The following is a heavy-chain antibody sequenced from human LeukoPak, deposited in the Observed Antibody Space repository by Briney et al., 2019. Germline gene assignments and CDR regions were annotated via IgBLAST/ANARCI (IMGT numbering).Heavy chain of an antibody. D-gene: IGHD3-10*01. J-gene: IGHJ4*02. Sequence: SGTLSLTCAVSGGSISSSNWWSWVRQPPGKGLEWIGEIYHSGSTNYNPSLKSRVTISVDKSKNQFSLKLSSMTAADTAVYYCARRSPHYYYGSGSYYNYWGQGALVTVSS. CDR1: GGSISSSNW. V-gene: IGHV4-4*02. CDR2: IYHSGST. CDR3: ARRSPHYYYGSGSYYNY.